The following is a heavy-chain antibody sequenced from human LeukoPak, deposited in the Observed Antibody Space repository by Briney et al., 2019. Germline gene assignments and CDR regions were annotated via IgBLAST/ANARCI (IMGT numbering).Heavy chain of an antibody. J-gene: IGHJ3*02. CDR2: INPNSGGT. CDR3: ARGQWGWGSLEAFDI. Sequence: ASVKVFCKASGYTFTGYYMHWVRQAPGQGLEWMGWINPNSGGTNYAQKFQGWVTMTRDTSISTAYMELSRLRSDDTAVYYCARGQWGWGSLEAFDIWGQGTMVTVSS. D-gene: IGHD3-16*02. CDR1: GYTFTGYY. V-gene: IGHV1-2*04.